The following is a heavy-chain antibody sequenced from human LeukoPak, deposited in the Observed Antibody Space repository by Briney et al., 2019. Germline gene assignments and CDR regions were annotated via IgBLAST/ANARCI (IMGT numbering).Heavy chain of an antibody. V-gene: IGHV3-7*01. J-gene: IGHJ4*02. CDR1: GFTFSNYW. CDR2: IKQDGSEK. D-gene: IGHD1-7*01. CDR3: AREDDWNYEDN. Sequence: GGSLRLSCAASGFTFSNYWMSWVRQAPGKGLEWVANIKQDGSEKYYVDSVKGRFTISRDNAKNSLYLQMNNLRADDTAVYYCAREDDWNYEDNWGQGALVTVSS.